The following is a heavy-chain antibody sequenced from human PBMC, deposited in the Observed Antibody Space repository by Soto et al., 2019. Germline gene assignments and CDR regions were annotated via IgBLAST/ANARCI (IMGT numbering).Heavy chain of an antibody. J-gene: IGHJ4*02. V-gene: IGHV3-9*01. CDR2: VSPTGDTV. CDR3: LKYAPNGSIDD. D-gene: IGHD3-10*01. Sequence: VQVVASGGGLVQPGRSLRLSCAVSGFRFEQYVMHWVRQAPGKGLECVSTVSPTGDTVAYADSVEGRFTVSRENAKNSLYQKMNMIKGDETAFYYCLKYAPNGSIDDWGQGTLVTVSS. CDR1: GFRFEQYV.